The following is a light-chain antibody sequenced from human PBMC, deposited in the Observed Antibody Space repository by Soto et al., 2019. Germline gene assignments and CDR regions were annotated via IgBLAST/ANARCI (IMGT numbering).Light chain of an antibody. CDR3: QQYVSLPIT. CDR2: GTS. CDR1: QSISSSY. J-gene: IGKJ5*01. Sequence: EIVLTQSPGTLSLSPEERATLSYRASQSISSSYLAWYQQKPGQAPRLLIYGTSSRATGIPDRFSGSGSGTDFTLTINRVAPEDFAVYFCQQYVSLPITFGQGTRLEIK. V-gene: IGKV3-20*01.